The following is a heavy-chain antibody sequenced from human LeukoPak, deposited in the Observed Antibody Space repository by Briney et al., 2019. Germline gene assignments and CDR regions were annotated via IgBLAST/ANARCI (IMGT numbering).Heavy chain of an antibody. V-gene: IGHV3-48*01. Sequence: GGSLRLSCAASGFTFSTYSMNWVRQAPGKGLEWVSYISSSSITIYYADSVKGRFTISRDNAKNSLFLQMNSLRAEDTAVYYCARDWDGSYFPLADYWGQGTLVTVSS. CDR2: ISSSSITI. D-gene: IGHD1-26*01. CDR1: GFTFSTYS. J-gene: IGHJ4*02. CDR3: ARDWDGSYFPLADY.